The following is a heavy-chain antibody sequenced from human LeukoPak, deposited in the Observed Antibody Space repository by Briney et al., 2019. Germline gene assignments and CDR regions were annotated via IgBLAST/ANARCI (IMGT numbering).Heavy chain of an antibody. CDR3: AGLKVVPTVIAH. CDR1: GYNFATYW. D-gene: IGHD4/OR15-4a*01. Sequence: GESLKISCKASGYNFATYWIGWARQMPGKGLEWMGIIYPGDFDTRYSPSFQGQVTFSVDRSISTAYLHWSSLKTSDTAIYFCAGLKVVPTVIAHWGQGTLVSVSP. V-gene: IGHV5-51*01. CDR2: IYPGDFDT. J-gene: IGHJ4*02.